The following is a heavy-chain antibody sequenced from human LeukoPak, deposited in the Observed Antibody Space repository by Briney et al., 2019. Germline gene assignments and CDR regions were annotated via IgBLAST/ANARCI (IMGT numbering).Heavy chain of an antibody. Sequence: PSESLCLTCAVSGDSIRIYYWSWIRDPPGKGLEWMGYIYYSGSTNYNPSIKSRVTRSVDTSKNQFSLKLSSVTAADTAVYYCARASEYYDFWSGYYFDYWGQGTLVTVSS. D-gene: IGHD3-3*01. J-gene: IGHJ4*02. CDR1: GDSIRIYY. CDR2: IYYSGST. V-gene: IGHV4-59*01. CDR3: ARASEYYDFWSGYYFDY.